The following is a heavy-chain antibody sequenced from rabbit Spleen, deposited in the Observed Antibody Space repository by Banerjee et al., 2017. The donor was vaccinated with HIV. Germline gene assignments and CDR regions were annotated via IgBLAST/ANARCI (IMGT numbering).Heavy chain of an antibody. CDR2: IGTGSSGST. J-gene: IGHJ4*01. Sequence: QEQLMESGGGLVQPGGSLKLSCKASGFDFSSYGVSWVRQAPGKGLEWIACIGTGSSGSTYYASWAKGRFTISKSSSTTVTLQMTSLTAADTATYFCARGYSNGYNNYVNAFSLWGQGTLVTVS. CDR3: ARGYSNGYNNYVNAFSL. D-gene: IGHD6-1*01. CDR1: GFDFSSYG. V-gene: IGHV1S45*01.